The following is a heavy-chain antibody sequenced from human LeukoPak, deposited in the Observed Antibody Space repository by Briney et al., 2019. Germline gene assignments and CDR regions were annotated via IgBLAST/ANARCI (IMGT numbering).Heavy chain of an antibody. CDR1: GYTFTSYA. V-gene: IGHV1-3*01. CDR3: ATRLDILTGYYGDFDY. D-gene: IGHD3-9*01. CDR2: INAGNGNT. J-gene: IGHJ4*02. Sequence: ASVKVSCQASGYTFTSYAMHWVRQAPGQRLEWVGWINAGNGNTKYSQKFQDRVTITRDTSASTAYMEVSSLRSEDTAVYYCATRLDILTGYYGDFDYWGQGTLVTVSS.